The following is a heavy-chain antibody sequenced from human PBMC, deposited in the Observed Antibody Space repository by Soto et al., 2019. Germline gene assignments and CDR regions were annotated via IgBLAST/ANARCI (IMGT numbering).Heavy chain of an antibody. V-gene: IGHV1-2*02. J-gene: IGHJ4*02. Sequence: ASVQVSYKASGYTFTGYYMPCVRQAPGQGLEWMGWINPNSGGTNYAQKFQGRVTMTRDTSISTAYMELSRLRSDDTAVYYCASDLSWSRWVGVFYWGQGSLVIVSS. D-gene: IGHD3-10*01. CDR1: GYTFTGYY. CDR2: INPNSGGT. CDR3: ASDLSWSRWVGVFY.